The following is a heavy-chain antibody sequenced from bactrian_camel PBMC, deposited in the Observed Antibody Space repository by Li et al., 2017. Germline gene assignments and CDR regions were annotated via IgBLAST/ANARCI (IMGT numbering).Heavy chain of an antibody. D-gene: IGHD3*01. V-gene: IGHV3S53*01. J-gene: IGHJ6*01. CDR2: ISSRQAT. Sequence: HVQLVESGGDLVQPGGSLTLSCARYGYVSRTSCMGWFRQAPGKEREGLATISSRQATNYADSVKGRFTISRDNAKSTLYLQMNNLKPEDTAMYYCAADRALDDDCYVGSLYTDFAYWGQGTQVTVS. CDR3: AADRALDDDCYVGSLYTDFAY. CDR1: GYVSRTSC.